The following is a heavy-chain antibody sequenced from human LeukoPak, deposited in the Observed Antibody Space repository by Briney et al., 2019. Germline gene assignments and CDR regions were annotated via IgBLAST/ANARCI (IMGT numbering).Heavy chain of an antibody. CDR2: MNPNSGNT. D-gene: IGHD6-13*01. J-gene: IGHJ5*02. CDR1: GYTFTSYD. Sequence: ASVKVSCKASGYTFTSYDINWVRQAAGQGLEWMGWMNPNSGNTGYAQKFQGRVTMTRNTSISTAYMELSSLRSEDTAVYYCARGKRIAAAAQRRFDPWGQGTLVTVSS. V-gene: IGHV1-8*01. CDR3: ARGKRIAAAAQRRFDP.